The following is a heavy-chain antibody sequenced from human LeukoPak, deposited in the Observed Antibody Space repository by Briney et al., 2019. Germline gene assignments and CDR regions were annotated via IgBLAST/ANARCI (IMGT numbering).Heavy chain of an antibody. CDR1: VDSLSGYY. D-gene: IGHD2/OR15-2a*01. Sequence: SETLSLTCTVSVDSLSGYYWSWMPQPPGRGVECIGFVYYSGSIKYNPSLKSRVTISGQTSKNRFSLKLTSVTAAHKAVYYGGSTKYNPSLKSLVTISVDTTKTQYSLKMTLVTAADTAVYYCAGYGSGSYSDDHFQHWGQGTLVTVSS. CDR2: VYYSGSI. CDR3: GSTKYNPSLKSLVTISVDTTKTQYSLKMTLVTAADTAVYYCAGYGSGSYSDDHFQH. J-gene: IGHJ1*01. V-gene: IGHV4-59*08.